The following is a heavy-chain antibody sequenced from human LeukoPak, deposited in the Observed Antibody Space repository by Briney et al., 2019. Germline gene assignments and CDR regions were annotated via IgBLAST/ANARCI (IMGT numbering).Heavy chain of an antibody. CDR2: INPNSGGT. D-gene: IGHD1-26*01. V-gene: IGHV1-2*02. Sequence: GASVKVSCKASGYTFTGYYMHWVRQAPGQGLEWMGWINPNSGGTNYAQKFQGRVTMTEDTSTDTAYMELSSLRSEDTAVYYCATVVGATPFYWGQGTLVTVSS. CDR3: ATVVGATPFY. J-gene: IGHJ4*02. CDR1: GYTFTGYY.